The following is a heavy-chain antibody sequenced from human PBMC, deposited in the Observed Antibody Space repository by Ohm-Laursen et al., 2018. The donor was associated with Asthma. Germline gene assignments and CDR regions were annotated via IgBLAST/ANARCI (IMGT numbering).Heavy chain of an antibody. V-gene: IGHV1-69*13. J-gene: IGHJ4*02. CDR3: ATARALAVAGTSFDY. CDR2: INSVYGTT. D-gene: IGHD6-19*01. CDR1: GGTFSSYA. Sequence: SVKVSCKASGGTFSSYAISWVRQAPGQGLEWMGGINSVYGTTDYAQKFQGRLTITADESTTTVYMELSSLRSEDTAVYYCATARALAVAGTSFDYWGQGTLVTVSS.